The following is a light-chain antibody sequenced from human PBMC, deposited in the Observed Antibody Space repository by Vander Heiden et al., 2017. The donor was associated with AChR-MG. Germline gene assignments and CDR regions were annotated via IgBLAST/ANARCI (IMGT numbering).Light chain of an antibody. J-gene: IGLJ1*01. V-gene: IGLV2-11*01. CDR1: SSDVGGYKY. CDR3: CSYAGSYTEV. CDR2: DVS. Sequence: QSALTQPRSVSGSPGQSVTISCTGTSSDVGGYKYVSWYQQHPGKAPKLLIHDVSKRPSGVPDRFSGSKSGNTASLTISGLQAEDEADYYCCSYAGSYTEVFGTGTKVTVL.